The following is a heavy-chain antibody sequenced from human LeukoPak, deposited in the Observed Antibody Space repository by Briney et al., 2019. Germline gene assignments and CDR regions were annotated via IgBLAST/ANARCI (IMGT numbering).Heavy chain of an antibody. CDR3: ARLIKLRKYDYGDYRDY. J-gene: IGHJ4*02. Sequence: SETLSLTCTVSGGSISSNSYYWGWIRQPPGKGLEWIGNIYYSGSTYYNPSLKSRVTISIDTSKKQFSLKLSSVTAADTAVYYCARLIKLRKYDYGDYRDYWGPGTLVTVSS. D-gene: IGHD4-17*01. CDR1: GGSISSNSYY. CDR2: IYYSGST. V-gene: IGHV4-39*01.